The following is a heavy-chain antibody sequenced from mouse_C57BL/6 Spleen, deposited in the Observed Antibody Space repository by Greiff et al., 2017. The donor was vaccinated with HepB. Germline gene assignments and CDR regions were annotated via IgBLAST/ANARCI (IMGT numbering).Heavy chain of an antibody. CDR3: ARDDDYESYYAMDY. J-gene: IGHJ4*01. Sequence: EVQLVESGGGLVKPGGSLKLSCAASGFTFSSYAMSWVRQTPEKRLEWVATISDGGSYTYYPDNVKGRFTISRDNAKNNQYLQMSHLKSEDTAMYYCARDDDYESYYAMDYWGQGTSVTVSS. D-gene: IGHD2-4*01. CDR2: ISDGGSYT. CDR1: GFTFSSYA. V-gene: IGHV5-4*01.